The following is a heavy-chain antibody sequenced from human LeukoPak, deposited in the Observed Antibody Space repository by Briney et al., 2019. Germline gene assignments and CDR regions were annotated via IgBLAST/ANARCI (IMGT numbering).Heavy chain of an antibody. CDR1: GFTFSTYR. CDR3: ATDTSY. CDR2: ITGSGYSI. Sequence: GGSLRLSCAASGFTFSTYRMNWVRQVPGEGLEWVSSITGSGYSIYYADSLKGRFTISRDNAKSSLYLQMNSLTAEDTAVYYCATDTSYWGQGTLVTVSS. V-gene: IGHV3-21*01. D-gene: IGHD2-2*02. J-gene: IGHJ4*02.